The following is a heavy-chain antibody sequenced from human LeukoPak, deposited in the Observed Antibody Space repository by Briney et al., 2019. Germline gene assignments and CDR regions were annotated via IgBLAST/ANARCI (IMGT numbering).Heavy chain of an antibody. Sequence: GGSLRLSCAASGFTFSSYCMNWVRQVPGKGLEWVPSISSSSSFIYYADSVKSRFTISRDNAKNSLYLQMNSLRAEDTALYYCAKGFGYYDILTGFDYWGQGTLVTVSS. CDR2: ISSSSSFI. D-gene: IGHD3-9*01. V-gene: IGHV3-21*04. CDR3: AKGFGYYDILTGFDY. J-gene: IGHJ4*02. CDR1: GFTFSSYC.